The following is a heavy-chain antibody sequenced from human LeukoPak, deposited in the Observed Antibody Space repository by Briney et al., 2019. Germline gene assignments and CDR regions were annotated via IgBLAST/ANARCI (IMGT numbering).Heavy chain of an antibody. V-gene: IGHV3-11*01. Sequence: GGSLTLSCAASGFTFSDYYMSWIRQAPGKGLECVSYISSCGSTIYYADSVKGRFTISRDNAKNSLYLQMNSMRAEDTAVYYCARDGAGEWLSSLNWFDPWGQGTLVTVSS. CDR1: GFTFSDYY. J-gene: IGHJ5*02. D-gene: IGHD3-3*01. CDR3: ARDGAGEWLSSLNWFDP. CDR2: ISSCGSTI.